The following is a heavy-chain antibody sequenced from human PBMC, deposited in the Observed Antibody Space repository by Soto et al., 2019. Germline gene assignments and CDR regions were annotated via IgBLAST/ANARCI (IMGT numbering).Heavy chain of an antibody. Sequence: QVTLKESGPVLVKPTETLTLRCTVPGLSITASEMGVSWIRQPPVQPLEWLAHIDSSGEKSYRTFLKSRLAISKDTSKSQIVLTMTNMDPADTATYYCARRHLAVAVSPWFDPWGQGIPVTVSS. V-gene: IGHV2-26*01. CDR2: IDSSGEK. J-gene: IGHJ5*02. CDR1: GLSITASEMG. D-gene: IGHD6-19*01. CDR3: ARRHLAVAVSPWFDP.